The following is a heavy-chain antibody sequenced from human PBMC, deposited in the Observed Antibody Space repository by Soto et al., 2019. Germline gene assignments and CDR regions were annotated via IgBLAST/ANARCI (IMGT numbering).Heavy chain of an antibody. CDR1: GFTFSSYS. CDR2: ISSSSSTI. J-gene: IGHJ5*02. V-gene: IGHV3-48*02. Sequence: EVQLVESGGGLVQPGGSLRLSCAASGFTFSSYSMNWVRQAPGKGLEWVSYISSSSSTIYYADSVKGRFTISRDNAKNSLYLQRNSLRDEDTAVYYCARDRQWLSNWFDPWGQGTLVTVSS. D-gene: IGHD6-19*01. CDR3: ARDRQWLSNWFDP.